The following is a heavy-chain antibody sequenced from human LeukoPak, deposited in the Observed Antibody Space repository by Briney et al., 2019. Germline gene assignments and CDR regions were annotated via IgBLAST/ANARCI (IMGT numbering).Heavy chain of an antibody. D-gene: IGHD4-17*01. CDR1: GYTLTELS. J-gene: IGHJ6*02. CDR3: ATVASTVTSHYYYYGMDV. Sequence: ASVKVSCKVSGYTLTELSMHWVRQAPGKGLEWMGGFDPEDGETVYAQKFQGRVTMTEDTSTDTAYMELSSLRSEDTAVYYCATVASTVTSHYYYYGMDVWGQGTPVTVSS. CDR2: FDPEDGET. V-gene: IGHV1-24*01.